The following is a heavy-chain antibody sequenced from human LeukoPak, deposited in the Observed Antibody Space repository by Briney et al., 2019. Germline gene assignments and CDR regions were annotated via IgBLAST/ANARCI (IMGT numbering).Heavy chain of an antibody. CDR1: GFTFRDYY. J-gene: IGHJ1*01. CDR2: ISSSATNI. V-gene: IGHV3-11*01. Sequence: GGSLRLSCAASGFTFRDYYMSWIRQAPGKGLEWFSYISSSATNIQYADSVKGRFTISRDNAKSSLYLQMSSLRAEDTAFYYCARVDFYYDSSGYVGEYFQHWGQGTLVTVSS. CDR3: ARVDFYYDSSGYVGEYFQH. D-gene: IGHD3-22*01.